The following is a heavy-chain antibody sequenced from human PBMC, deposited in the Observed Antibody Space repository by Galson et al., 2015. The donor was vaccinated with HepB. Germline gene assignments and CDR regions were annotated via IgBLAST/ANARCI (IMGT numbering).Heavy chain of an antibody. V-gene: IGHV4-59*01. CDR1: GGSFSGYY. CDR2: VYYSGST. Sequence: SETLSLTCTVSGGSFSGYYWSWIRQPPGKGLEWIGYVYYSGSTNYNPSLKSQVTISLDTSKNQFSLRLNSVTAADTAVYYCARLRYGGTYRGAFDIWGQGTMVTVSS. D-gene: IGHD4-23*01. CDR3: ARLRYGGTYRGAFDI. J-gene: IGHJ3*02.